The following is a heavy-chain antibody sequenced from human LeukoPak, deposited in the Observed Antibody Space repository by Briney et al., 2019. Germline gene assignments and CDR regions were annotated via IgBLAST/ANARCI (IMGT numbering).Heavy chain of an antibody. D-gene: IGHD6-6*01. V-gene: IGHV3-64D*09. CDR3: VKGGQYSSSSHFDY. Sequence: PGGSLRLSCSASGFTISLYAMHWVRQAPGKGLEYVSGISSKGVSTYYADSVKGRFTISRDNSKDTMFLQMSSLRPEDTAVYYCVKGGQYSSSSHFDYWGQGTLVTV. CDR2: ISSKGVST. J-gene: IGHJ4*02. CDR1: GFTISLYA.